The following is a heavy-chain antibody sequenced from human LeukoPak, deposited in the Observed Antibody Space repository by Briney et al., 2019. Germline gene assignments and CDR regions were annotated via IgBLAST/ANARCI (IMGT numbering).Heavy chain of an antibody. CDR1: GFTFSSYA. V-gene: IGHV3-23*01. J-gene: IGHJ3*02. D-gene: IGHD6-19*01. Sequence: PGGYLRLSCAASGFTFSSYAMSWVRQAPGKGLEWVSAISGSGGSTYYADSVKGRFTISRDNSKNTLYLQMNSLRAEDTAVYYCAKDTPGYSSGWYDAFDIWGQGTMVTVSS. CDR2: ISGSGGST. CDR3: AKDTPGYSSGWYDAFDI.